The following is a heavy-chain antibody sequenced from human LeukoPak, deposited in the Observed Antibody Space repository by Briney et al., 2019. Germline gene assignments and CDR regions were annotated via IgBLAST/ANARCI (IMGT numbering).Heavy chain of an antibody. CDR3: ARYTIFEYYFDY. V-gene: IGHV3-11*01. D-gene: IGHD3-3*01. Sequence: GGSLRLSCAASGFTFSDYYMTWIRQAPGKGLEWVSYISSSGSTIYYADSVKGRFTISRDNAKNSLYLQMNSLRAEDTAVYYCARYTIFEYYFDYWGQGTLVTVSS. CDR2: ISSSGSTI. CDR1: GFTFSDYY. J-gene: IGHJ4*02.